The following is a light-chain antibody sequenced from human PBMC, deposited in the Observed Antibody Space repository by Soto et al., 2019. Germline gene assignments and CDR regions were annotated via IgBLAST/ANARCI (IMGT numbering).Light chain of an antibody. CDR2: EVR. CDR1: SSDIGGYDY. V-gene: IGLV2-14*01. Sequence: QSVLTQPASVSGSPGQSITISCTGTSSDIGGYDYVSWYQQRPGKAPKLMIYEVRYRPSGVSNRFSGSKSGNTASLTISGLQAHHDAAYYCCSYTPNSNHYFFGSGTKVTAL. J-gene: IGLJ1*01. CDR3: CSYTPNSNHYF.